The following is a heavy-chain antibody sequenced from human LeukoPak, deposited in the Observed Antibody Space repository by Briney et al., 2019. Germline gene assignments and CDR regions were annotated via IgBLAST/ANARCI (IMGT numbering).Heavy chain of an antibody. CDR1: GGSISGYC. CDR3: ARDGSSWYGWFDP. Sequence: NPSETLSLTCTVFGGSISGYCWSWIRQPPGKGLEWIGYIYYSGSTNYNPSLKSRVTISVDTSKNQFSLKLSSVTAADTAVYYCARDGSSWYGWFDPWGQGTLVTVSS. CDR2: IYYSGST. D-gene: IGHD6-13*01. J-gene: IGHJ5*02. V-gene: IGHV4-59*01.